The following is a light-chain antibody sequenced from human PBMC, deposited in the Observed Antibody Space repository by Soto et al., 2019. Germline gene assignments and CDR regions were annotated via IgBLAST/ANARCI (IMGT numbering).Light chain of an antibody. CDR1: QSLLPSNGYDS. V-gene: IGKV2-28*01. CDR3: MQALQSPPT. J-gene: IGKJ1*01. CDR2: LGS. Sequence: EIVMTQSPLSLPVTPGEPASISCRSSQSLLPSNGYDSLDWYLQKPGQSPQLLIYLGSNRASGVPARFSGSGSGTDFTLKISRVEADDVGVYYCMQALQSPPTFGQGTKVEIK.